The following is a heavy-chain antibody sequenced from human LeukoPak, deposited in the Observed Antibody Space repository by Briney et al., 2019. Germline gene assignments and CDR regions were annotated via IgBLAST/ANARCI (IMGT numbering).Heavy chain of an antibody. D-gene: IGHD3-3*01. J-gene: IGHJ3*02. CDR3: AKGREDFWSGSFGNLYFDI. CDR1: GFTFDDYA. V-gene: IGHV3-23*01. Sequence: SGGSLRLSCAASGFTFDDYAMHWVRQAPGKGLEWVSGISGSGGSTYYADSVKGRFTISRDNSKNTLYLQMNSLRAEDTAVYYCAKGREDFWSGSFGNLYFDIWGQGTMVTVSS. CDR2: ISGSGGST.